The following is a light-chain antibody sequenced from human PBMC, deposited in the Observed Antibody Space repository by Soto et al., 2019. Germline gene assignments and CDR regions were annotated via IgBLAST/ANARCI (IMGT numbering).Light chain of an antibody. CDR2: DAS. V-gene: IGKV3-15*01. J-gene: IGKJ5*01. CDR1: QSLTTN. Sequence: EIVLTQSPGTLSVSPGERAILSCRSSQSLTTNLAWYQQKPGQAPRLLIHDASTMATGIPARFSGSGSGTEFTLTISSLQSEDFAVYYCQQYDDWPLTFGQGTRLEI. CDR3: QQYDDWPLT.